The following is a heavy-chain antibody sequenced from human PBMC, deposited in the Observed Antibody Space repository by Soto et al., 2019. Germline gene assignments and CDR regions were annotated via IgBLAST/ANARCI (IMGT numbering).Heavy chain of an antibody. CDR1: GFTFSSYS. V-gene: IGHV3-21*01. Sequence: GGSLRLSCAASGFTFSSYSMNWVRQAPGKGLEWVSSISSSSSYIYYADSVKGRFTISRDNAKNSLYLQMNSLRAEDTAVYYCARAFTLGEVWFGELYYYYGMDVWGQGTTVTVSS. D-gene: IGHD3-10*01. CDR2: ISSSSSYI. CDR3: ARAFTLGEVWFGELYYYYGMDV. J-gene: IGHJ6*02.